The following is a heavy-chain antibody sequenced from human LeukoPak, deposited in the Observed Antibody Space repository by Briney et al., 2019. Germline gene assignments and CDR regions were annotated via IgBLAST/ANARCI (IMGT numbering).Heavy chain of an antibody. Sequence: PGGSLRLSCAASGFTFSSYWMSWVRQAPGKGLEWVANIKQDGSEKYYVDSVKGRFTISRDNAKNSLYLQMNSLRAEDTAVYSCASERDIVATPQSRSDAFDIWGQGTMVTVSS. V-gene: IGHV3-7*01. D-gene: IGHD5-12*01. CDR1: GFTFSSYW. J-gene: IGHJ3*02. CDR2: IKQDGSEK. CDR3: ASERDIVATPQSRSDAFDI.